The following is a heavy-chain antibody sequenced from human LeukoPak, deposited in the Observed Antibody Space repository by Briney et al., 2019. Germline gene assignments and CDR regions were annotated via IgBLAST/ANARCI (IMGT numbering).Heavy chain of an antibody. CDR2: ISESSSYK. CDR3: ARAPSGYYGAGSYSPFDY. J-gene: IGHJ4*02. CDR1: GFTFSGYS. V-gene: IGHV3-21*06. Sequence: GGSLRLSCAASGFTFSGYSMNWVRQAPGKGLEWVSSISESSSYKYYADSLKGRFTISRDNAKNSLYLQMNSLGPEDTAVYYCARAPSGYYGAGSYSPFDYWGQGTLVTFSS. D-gene: IGHD3-10*01.